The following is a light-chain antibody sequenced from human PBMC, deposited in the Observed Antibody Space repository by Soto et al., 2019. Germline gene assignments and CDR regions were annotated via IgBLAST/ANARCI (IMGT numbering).Light chain of an antibody. V-gene: IGLV4-69*01. CDR1: SGHSSFA. J-gene: IGLJ3*02. Sequence: QPVLTQSPSASASLGASVKLTCTLSSGHSSFAIAWHQQQPEKGPRYLMKLNSDGSHNKGDGIPDRFSGSSSGAERYLTISSLQSEDGADYYCQTWGTGVWVFGGGTKLTVL. CDR2: LNSDGSH. CDR3: QTWGTGVWV.